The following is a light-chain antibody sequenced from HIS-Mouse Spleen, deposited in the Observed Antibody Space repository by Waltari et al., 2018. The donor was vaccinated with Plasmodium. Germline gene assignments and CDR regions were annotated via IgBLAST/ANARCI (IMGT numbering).Light chain of an antibody. CDR2: DVS. V-gene: IGLV2-14*03. J-gene: IGLJ2*01. CDR3: SSYTSSSTLV. CDR1: SSDVGGYNY. Sequence: QSALTQPASVSGSPGQSITISCTGTSSDVGGYNYVSCYQQHPGKAPKLMIYDVSNRPSGVPTRFSGSKSGNTASLTISGLQAEDEADYYCSSYTSSSTLVFGGGTKLTVL.